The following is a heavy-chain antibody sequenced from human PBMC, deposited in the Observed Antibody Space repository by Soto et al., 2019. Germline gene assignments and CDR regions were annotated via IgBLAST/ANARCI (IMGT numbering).Heavy chain of an antibody. CDR3: ARGGGVGVAGSAAFDM. V-gene: IGHV1-2*02. D-gene: IGHD3-3*01. J-gene: IGHJ3*02. Sequence: QLHLVQSGAVVKKPGASVTVSCSASGYPVTAYYMHWVRQAPGRGLEWMGGINPATGAAKYTQTFPGRVHINRDPAPSTSFLELGGPNSWDTALFYWARGGGVGVAGSAAFDMWGQGTVVTVSS. CDR1: GYPVTAYY. CDR2: INPATGAA.